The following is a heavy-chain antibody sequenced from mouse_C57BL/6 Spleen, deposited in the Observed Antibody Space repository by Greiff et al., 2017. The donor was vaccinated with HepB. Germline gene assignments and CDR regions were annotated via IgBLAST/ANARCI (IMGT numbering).Heavy chain of an antibody. Sequence: VQLQQSGPELVKPGASVKISCKASGYSFTSYYIHWVKQRPGQGLEWIGWIYPGSGNTKYNEKFKGKATLTADTSSSTAYMQLSSLTSEDSAVYYCASWNYYGSSSYYFDYWGQGTTLTVSS. CDR1: GYSFTSYY. D-gene: IGHD1-1*01. CDR3: ASWNYYGSSSYYFDY. CDR2: IYPGSGNT. J-gene: IGHJ2*01. V-gene: IGHV1-66*01.